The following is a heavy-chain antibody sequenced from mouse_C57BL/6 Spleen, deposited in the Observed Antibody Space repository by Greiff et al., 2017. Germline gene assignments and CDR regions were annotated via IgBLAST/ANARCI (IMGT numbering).Heavy chain of an antibody. D-gene: IGHD2-4*01. CDR1: GYTFTSYG. V-gene: IGHV1-81*01. Sequence: QVQLQQSGAELAGPGASVKLSCKASGYTFTSYGISWVKQRTGQGLEWIGEIYPRSGNTYYNEKFKGKATLTADKSSSTAYMELRSLTSEDSAVYFCARTGDDYEDWFAYWGQGTLVTVSA. CDR3: ARTGDDYEDWFAY. J-gene: IGHJ3*01. CDR2: IYPRSGNT.